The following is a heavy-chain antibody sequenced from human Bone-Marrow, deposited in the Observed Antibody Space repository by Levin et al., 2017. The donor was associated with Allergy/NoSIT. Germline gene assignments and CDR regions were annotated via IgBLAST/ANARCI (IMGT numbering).Heavy chain of an antibody. Sequence: SETLSLTCTVSGGSISSNNYNWGWIRQPPGTGLEWIGNIYYGGSTDYNPSLKSRVTISVDTPRNLFSLRVSSVTAADTAVYYCARFDFWSGYYLFWGQGTLVTVSS. D-gene: IGHD3-3*01. CDR3: ARFDFWSGYYLF. CDR1: GGSISSNNYN. J-gene: IGHJ4*02. CDR2: IYYGGST. V-gene: IGHV4-39*01.